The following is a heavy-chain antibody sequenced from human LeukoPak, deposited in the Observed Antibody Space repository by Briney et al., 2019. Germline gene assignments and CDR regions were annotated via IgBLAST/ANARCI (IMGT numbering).Heavy chain of an antibody. CDR2: IYYSGST. J-gene: IGHJ4*02. Sequence: SETLFLTCTVSGGSISSSSYYWGWIRQPPGKGLEWIGSIYYSGSTYYNPSLKSRVTISVDTSKNQFSLRLSSVTAADTAVYYCARHPYGRNSYFDYWGQGTLVTVSS. CDR3: ARHPYGRNSYFDY. D-gene: IGHD4-23*01. CDR1: GGSISSSSYY. V-gene: IGHV4-39*01.